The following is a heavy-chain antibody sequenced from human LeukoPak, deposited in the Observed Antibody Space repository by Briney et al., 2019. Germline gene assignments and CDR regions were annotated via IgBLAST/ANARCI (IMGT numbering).Heavy chain of an antibody. CDR3: ARARKYNGNPNWIDL. J-gene: IGHJ5*02. Sequence: PSETLSLTCYVSGDSISSSYFWGWIRQPPGTGLGWIGSISHSENTFYNPSLKSRVTISVDTSKNHFSLNLSAVTAADTAVYYCARARKYNGNPNWIDLWGQGVLVTVSS. CDR1: GDSISSSYF. V-gene: IGHV4-38-2*02. CDR2: ISHSENT. D-gene: IGHD2-8*01.